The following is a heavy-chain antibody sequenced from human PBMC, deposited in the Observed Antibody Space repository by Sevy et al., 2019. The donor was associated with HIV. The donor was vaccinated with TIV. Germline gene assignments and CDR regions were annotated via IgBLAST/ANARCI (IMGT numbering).Heavy chain of an antibody. CDR3: AKDIVVVVAARLRYYYYGMEV. Sequence: GGSLRLSCAASGFTFSSYGMHWVRQAPGKGLEWVAVISYDGSNKYYANSVEGRFTISRDNSKNTLYLQMNSLRAEDTAVYYCAKDIVVVVAARLRYYYYGMEVWGQGTTVTVSS. D-gene: IGHD2-15*01. CDR1: GFTFSSYG. V-gene: IGHV3-30*18. J-gene: IGHJ6*02. CDR2: ISYDGSNK.